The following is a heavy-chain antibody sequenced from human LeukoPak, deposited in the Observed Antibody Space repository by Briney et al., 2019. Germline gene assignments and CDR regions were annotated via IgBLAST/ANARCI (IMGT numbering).Heavy chain of an antibody. J-gene: IGHJ4*02. CDR3: ARDQDFWSGYWYFDY. Sequence: ASVKVSCKASGYTFTSYDINWVRQATGQGLEWMGWMNPNSGGTNYAQKFQGRVTMTRDTSISTAYMELSRLRSDDTAVYYCARDQDFWSGYWYFDYWGQGTLVTVSS. V-gene: IGHV1-2*02. CDR2: MNPNSGGT. CDR1: GYTFTSYD. D-gene: IGHD3-3*01.